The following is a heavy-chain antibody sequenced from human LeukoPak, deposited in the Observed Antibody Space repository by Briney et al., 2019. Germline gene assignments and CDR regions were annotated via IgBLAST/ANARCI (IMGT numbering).Heavy chain of an antibody. D-gene: IGHD1-26*01. CDR2: IYSGGST. Sequence: GGSLRLSCAASGFTVSSNYMSWVRQAPGKGLEWVSVIYSGGSTYYADSVKGRFTISRHNSKNTLYLQMNSLRAGDTAVYYCARGGSGSYGSHFDYWGQGTLVTVSS. J-gene: IGHJ4*02. CDR3: ARGGSGSYGSHFDY. V-gene: IGHV3-53*01. CDR1: GFTVSSNY.